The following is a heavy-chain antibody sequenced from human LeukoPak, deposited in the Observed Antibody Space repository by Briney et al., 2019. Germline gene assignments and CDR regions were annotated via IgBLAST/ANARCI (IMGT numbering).Heavy chain of an antibody. CDR1: GFSFSGSA. J-gene: IGHJ5*02. D-gene: IGHD6-19*01. CDR3: TREVVAGGVWFDP. V-gene: IGHV3-73*01. Sequence: GGSLRLSCAASGFSFSGSAIHWVRQTSGKGLEWIGRIRSQADSYATAYSVSVKGRFSISRDDSKNTAYLQMNSLRAEDTAVYYCTREVVAGGVWFDPWGQGTLVTVSS. CDR2: IRSQADSYAT.